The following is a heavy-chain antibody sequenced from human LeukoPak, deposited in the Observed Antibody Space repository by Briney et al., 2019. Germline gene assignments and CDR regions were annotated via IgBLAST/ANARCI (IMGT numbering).Heavy chain of an antibody. CDR3: ASQPTTAIGIYY. V-gene: IGHV4-39*01. Sequence: KSSETLSLTCTVSAGSVSSGDYYWGWIRQPPGKGLEWIGIINYSGKTYYNPSLKSRVTISVDTSKNQFSLKLSSVTAADTAVYYCASQPTTAIGIYYWGQRTLATASS. J-gene: IGHJ4*02. CDR2: INYSGKT. CDR1: AGSVSSGDYY. D-gene: IGHD1-1*01.